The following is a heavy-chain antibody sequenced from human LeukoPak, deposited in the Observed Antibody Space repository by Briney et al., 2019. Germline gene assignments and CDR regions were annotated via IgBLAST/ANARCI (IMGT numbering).Heavy chain of an antibody. CDR1: GGSISSYY. CDR3: ARENMDYGDYYFDY. Sequence: SETLSLTCSVSGGSISSYYWSWIRQHPGKGLEWIGYIYYSGSTYYNPSLKSRVTISVDTSKNQFSLKLSSVTAADTAVYYCARENMDYGDYYFDYWGQGTLVTVSS. J-gene: IGHJ4*02. CDR2: IYYSGST. V-gene: IGHV4-59*06. D-gene: IGHD4-17*01.